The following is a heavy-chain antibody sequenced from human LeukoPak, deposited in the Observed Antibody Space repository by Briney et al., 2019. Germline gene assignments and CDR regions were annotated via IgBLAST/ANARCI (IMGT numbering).Heavy chain of an antibody. V-gene: IGHV3-30-3*01. CDR1: GFTFSSYA. CDR3: ARDPRIGYSSKSPGLEESWFDP. CDR2: ISYDGSNK. D-gene: IGHD6-13*01. Sequence: GGSLRLSCAASGFTFSSYAMHWVRQAPGKGLEWVAVISYDGSNKYYADSVKGRFTISRDNSKNTLYLQMNSLRAEDTAVYYCARDPRIGYSSKSPGLEESWFDPWGQGTLVTVSS. J-gene: IGHJ5*02.